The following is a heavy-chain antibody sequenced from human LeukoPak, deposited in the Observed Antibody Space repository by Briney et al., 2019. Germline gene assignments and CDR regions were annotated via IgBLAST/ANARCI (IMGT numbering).Heavy chain of an antibody. D-gene: IGHD3-16*01. V-gene: IGHV3-30*02. CDR2: IPFDGGNK. Sequence: PGGSLRLSCAASGFTFSSYWMSWVRQAPGKGLEWVAFIPFDGGNKYYADSVKGRFTISRDNFKNTLYLQMTSLRAEDTAMYYCAKTLPGPFDYWGQGTLVTVSS. CDR3: AKTLPGPFDY. J-gene: IGHJ4*02. CDR1: GFTFSSYW.